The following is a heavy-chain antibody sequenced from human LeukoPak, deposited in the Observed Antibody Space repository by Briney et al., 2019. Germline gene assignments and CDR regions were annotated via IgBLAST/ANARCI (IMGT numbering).Heavy chain of an antibody. CDR3: ARGGGLDV. J-gene: IGHJ6*02. CDR2: INHNGNVN. Sequence: GGSLRLSCAVSGFTFSGFWMSWVRQAPGKGLEWVASINHNGNVNYYVDSVKGRFTISRDNAKNSLYLQMSNLRAEDTAVYFCARGGGLDVWGQGATVTVSS. CDR1: GFTFSGFW. V-gene: IGHV3-7*03. D-gene: IGHD3-16*01.